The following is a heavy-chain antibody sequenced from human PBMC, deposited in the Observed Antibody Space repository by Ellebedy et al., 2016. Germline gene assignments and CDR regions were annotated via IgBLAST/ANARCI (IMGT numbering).Heavy chain of an antibody. D-gene: IGHD2-2*01. CDR3: RQGHYADY. CDR2: ISGNGDKR. V-gene: IGHV3-23*01. J-gene: IGHJ4*02. Sequence: GGSLRLXXAASGLPFSSFFMSWVRQAPGKGLEWVATISGNGDKRDLADSVQGRFTISRDNFRNTLHLQMNNLRGEDTAVYYCRQGHYADYWGQGTLVTVSS. CDR1: GLPFSSFF.